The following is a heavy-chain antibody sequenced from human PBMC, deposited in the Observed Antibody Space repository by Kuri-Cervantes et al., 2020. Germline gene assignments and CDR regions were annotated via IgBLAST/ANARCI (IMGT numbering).Heavy chain of an antibody. J-gene: IGHJ4*02. CDR3: ARGSSRAVRVDY. CDR2: INHSGST. V-gene: IGHV4-39*07. Sequence: SETLSLTCTASGASINSGTFYWGWIRQPPGKGLEWIGEINHSGSTNYNPSLKSRVTISVDTSKNQFSLKLSSVTAADTAVYYCARGSSRAVRVDYWGQGTLVTVSS. CDR1: GASINSGTFY. D-gene: IGHD6-6*01.